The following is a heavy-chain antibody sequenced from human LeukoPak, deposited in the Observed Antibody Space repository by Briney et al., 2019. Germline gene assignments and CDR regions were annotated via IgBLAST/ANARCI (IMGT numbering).Heavy chain of an antibody. CDR3: ARDLSYNYEQADAFDI. J-gene: IGHJ3*02. CDR1: GFTFSSYG. V-gene: IGHV3-33*01. D-gene: IGHD3-22*01. Sequence: GGSLRLSCAASGFTFSSYGMHWVRQAPGKGLEWVAVIWYDGSNKYYVDSVKGRFTISRDNSKNTLYLQINSLRAEDSAVYYCARDLSYNYEQADAFDIWGQGTMVTVSS. CDR2: IWYDGSNK.